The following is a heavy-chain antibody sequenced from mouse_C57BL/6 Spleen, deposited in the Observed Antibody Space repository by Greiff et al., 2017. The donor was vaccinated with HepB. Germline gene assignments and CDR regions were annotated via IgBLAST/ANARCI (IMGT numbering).Heavy chain of an antibody. Sequence: QVQLKQPGAELVRPGSSVKLSCKASGYTFTSYWMDWVKQRPGQGLEWIGNIYPSDSETHYNQKFKDKATLTVDKSSSTAYMQLSSLTSEDSAVYYCATTVVAPYWGQGTLVTVSA. CDR2: IYPSDSET. D-gene: IGHD1-1*01. CDR1: GYTFTSYW. V-gene: IGHV1-61*01. J-gene: IGHJ3*01. CDR3: ATTVVAPY.